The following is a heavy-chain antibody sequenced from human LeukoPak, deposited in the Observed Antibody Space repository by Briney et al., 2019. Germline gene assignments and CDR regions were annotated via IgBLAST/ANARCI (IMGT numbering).Heavy chain of an antibody. Sequence: SETLSLTCAVYGGSFSGYYWSWIRQPPGKGLEWIGEINHSGSTNYNPSLKSRVTISVDTSKNQFSLKLSSVTAADTAVYYCARGLYYYDSSGYYYWGQGTLVTVSS. D-gene: IGHD3-22*01. CDR2: INHSGST. V-gene: IGHV4-34*01. J-gene: IGHJ4*02. CDR1: GGSFSGYY. CDR3: ARGLYYYDSSGYYY.